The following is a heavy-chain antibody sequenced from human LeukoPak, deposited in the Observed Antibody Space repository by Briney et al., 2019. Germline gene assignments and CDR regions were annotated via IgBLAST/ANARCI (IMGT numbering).Heavy chain of an antibody. D-gene: IGHD3-22*01. V-gene: IGHV4-59*12. CDR2: IYYSGST. Sequence: PSETLSLTCTVSGGSISSYCWSWIRQPPGKGLEWIGYIYYSGSTNYNPSLKSRVAISVDTSKNQFSLKLSSVTAADTAVYYCARDKYYYDSSGYYSRYYFDYWGQGTLVTVSS. J-gene: IGHJ4*02. CDR1: GGSISSYC. CDR3: ARDKYYYDSSGYYSRYYFDY.